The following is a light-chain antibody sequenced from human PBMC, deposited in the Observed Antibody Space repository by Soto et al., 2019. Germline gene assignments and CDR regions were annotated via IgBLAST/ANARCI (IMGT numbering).Light chain of an antibody. J-gene: IGLJ3*02. Sequence: QSALTQPPSASGSPGQSVTISCTGTSSDIGAYNFVSWYQQHPGSAPKLIIFGVNERPSGVPDRFSGSKSGNTASLTVSGVQAEDEADYYCTSYAGINNLWVFGGGTKLTVL. CDR1: SSDIGAYNF. V-gene: IGLV2-8*01. CDR2: GVN. CDR3: TSYAGINNLWV.